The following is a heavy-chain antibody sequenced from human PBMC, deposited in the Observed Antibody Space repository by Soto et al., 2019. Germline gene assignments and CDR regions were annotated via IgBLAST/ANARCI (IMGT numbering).Heavy chain of an antibody. CDR3: AKDHLPTTITTPWFDP. D-gene: IGHD4-17*01. V-gene: IGHV3-30*18. CDR2: ISYDGNNK. J-gene: IGHJ5*02. Sequence: QVQLVGSGGGVVQPGRSLRLSCEASGFTFSSHGMHWVRQAPGKGLEWLAVISYDGNNKYYADSVKGRFTISRDNSKNTLYLQMNSLRAEDTAVYYCAKDHLPTTITTPWFDPWGQGTRVTVSS. CDR1: GFTFSSHG.